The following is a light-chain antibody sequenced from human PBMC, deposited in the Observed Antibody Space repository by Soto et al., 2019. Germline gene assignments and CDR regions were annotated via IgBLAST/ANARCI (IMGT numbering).Light chain of an antibody. CDR1: CSNIGNNY. J-gene: IGLJ2*01. CDR2: DSN. V-gene: IGLV1-51*01. CDR3: ATWDSSLTGEV. Sequence: QSVLTQPPSVSAAPGQKVTISCSGSCSNIGNNYVSWYQQLPGTAPKLLIYDSNKRPSGIPDRFSGSKSGTSATLDITGLQTGDEADYYCATWDSSLTGEVFGGGTKLTVL.